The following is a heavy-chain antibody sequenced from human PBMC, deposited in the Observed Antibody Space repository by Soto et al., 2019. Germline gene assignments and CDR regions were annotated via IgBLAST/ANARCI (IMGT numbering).Heavy chain of an antibody. D-gene: IGHD2-15*01. V-gene: IGHV3-15*07. CDR3: IWQQDCCSGGAV. Sequence: EVQLVESGGGLVTPGGSLTLSCAASGFSFSPAWMNWVRQAPGKGLEWVGLIKSKGGGGTADYAAPVKGRFIISRGDSKNTICLQMNRLKTEDTALSYWIWQQDCCSGGAVWGQGTTVTVSS. CDR1: GFSFSPAW. CDR2: IKSKGGGGTA. J-gene: IGHJ6*02.